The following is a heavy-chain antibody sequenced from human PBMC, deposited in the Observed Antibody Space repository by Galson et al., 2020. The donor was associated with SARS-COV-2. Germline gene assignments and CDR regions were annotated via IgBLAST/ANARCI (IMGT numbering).Heavy chain of an antibody. CDR1: GGTITSYY. CDR2: IFNSGSS. D-gene: IGHD1-1*01. CDR3: ARLNWNAGGLDY. V-gene: IGHV4-59*01. Sequence: SETLSLTCTVSGGTITSYYWSWIRQPPGRGLECIGYIFNSGSSNYNPSLKSRVTISLDTSKSQFSLKLTSVTAADTAVYYCARLNWNAGGLDYWGQGTLVTVSS. J-gene: IGHJ4*02.